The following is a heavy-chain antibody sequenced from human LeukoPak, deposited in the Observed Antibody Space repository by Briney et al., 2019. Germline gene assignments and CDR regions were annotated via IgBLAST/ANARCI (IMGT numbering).Heavy chain of an antibody. CDR2: INPNSGGT. V-gene: IGHV1-2*06. CDR1: GYTFTGYY. CDR3: ARDYYGSGSYYGNFDF. D-gene: IGHD3-10*01. Sequence: ASVKVSCKASGYTFTGYYMHWVRQAPGQGLEWMGRINPNSGGTRYAQKFQGRVTMTRDTSISTAYMELSRLRSDDTAVYYCARDYYGSGSYYGNFDFWGQGTLVTVSS. J-gene: IGHJ4*02.